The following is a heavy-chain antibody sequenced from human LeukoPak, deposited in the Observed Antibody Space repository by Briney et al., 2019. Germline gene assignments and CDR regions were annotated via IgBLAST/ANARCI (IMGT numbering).Heavy chain of an antibody. CDR1: GFSFSSYA. CDR2: ITGSGYDA. D-gene: IGHD2-15*01. J-gene: IGHJ4*02. CDR3: AKGATGLRIVGDD. Sequence: GGSLRLSCTASGFSFSSYAMSWVRRAPGKGLEWVSTITGSGYDAYYADSVKGRFSISRDNSKNMLYLQMDSLRAEDTAVYYCAKGATGLRIVGDDWGQGTLVTVSS. V-gene: IGHV3-23*01.